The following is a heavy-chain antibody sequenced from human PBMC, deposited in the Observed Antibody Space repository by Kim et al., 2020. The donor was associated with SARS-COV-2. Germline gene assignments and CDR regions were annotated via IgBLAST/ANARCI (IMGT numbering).Heavy chain of an antibody. CDR3: AKSQAGCCRNIMYF. CDR1: GFTFSTYG. V-gene: IGHV3-23*01. D-gene: IGHD3-10*01. CDR2: ISKSGGNT. J-gene: IGHJ2*01. Sequence: GGSLRLSCAASGFTFSTYGMSWVRHAQGKGLEAVSGISKSGGNTYATDSVKGRFSISRENSTNTLYLQMMSLRAEDTAIYYCAKSQAGCCRNIMYF.